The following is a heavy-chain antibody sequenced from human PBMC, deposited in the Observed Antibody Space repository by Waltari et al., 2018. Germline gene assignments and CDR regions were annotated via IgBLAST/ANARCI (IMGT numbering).Heavy chain of an antibody. CDR1: GFTFSDYW. CDR2: FEADETTI. D-gene: IGHD2-15*01. CDR3: ARNGKAWGYYMDV. Sequence: EVMLVESGGGRVQPGGSLRLSCAASGFTFSDYWMHWVRQVPGKGLVWVARFEADETTIRYADSVKGRFTISRDNVKNTLYQQMNSLRVEDTAVYFCARNGKAWGYYMDVWGKGTTVTVS. J-gene: IGHJ6*03. V-gene: IGHV3-74*01.